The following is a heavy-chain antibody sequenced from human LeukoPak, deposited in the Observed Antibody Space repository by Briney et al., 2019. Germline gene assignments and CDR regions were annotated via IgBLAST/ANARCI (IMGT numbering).Heavy chain of an antibody. D-gene: IGHD3-10*01. J-gene: IGHJ4*02. CDR1: GYTFTGYY. Sequence: GASVKVSCKASGYTFTGYYMHWVRQAPGQGLEWMGRINPNSGGTNYAQKFQGRVTMTRDTSISTAYMELGRLRSDDTAVYYCARAAVELLWFGETLGYWGQGTLVTVSS. CDR3: ARAAVELLWFGETLGY. V-gene: IGHV1-2*06. CDR2: INPNSGGT.